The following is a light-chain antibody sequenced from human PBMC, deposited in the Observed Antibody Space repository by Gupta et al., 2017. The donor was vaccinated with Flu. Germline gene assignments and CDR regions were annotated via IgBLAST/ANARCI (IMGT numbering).Light chain of an antibody. CDR3: GAWDESLSGHWV. J-gene: IGLJ3*02. V-gene: IGLV1-47*01. CDR1: SSNIGSNY. Sequence: SVLTQPPSASGAPVPRVTISCSGSSSNIGSNYVYWYQQFPGTAPKLLIYRNNQRHLGGTDRVSGSQSGASAALAISGLRSEDEADYYCGAWDESLSGHWVFGGGTKLTVL. CDR2: RNN.